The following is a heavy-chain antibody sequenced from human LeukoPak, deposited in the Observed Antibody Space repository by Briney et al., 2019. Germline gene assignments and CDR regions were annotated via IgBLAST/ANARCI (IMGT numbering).Heavy chain of an antibody. V-gene: IGHV1-2*02. CDR3: AREAYCGGDCYSFCF. D-gene: IGHD2-21*02. CDR1: GYTFTGYY. J-gene: IGHJ4*02. CDR2: INPNSGGT. Sequence: ASVKVPCKASGYTFTGYYMHWVRQAPGQGLEWMGWINPNSGGTNYAQKFQGRVTMTRDTSISTAYMELSRLRSDDTAVYYRAREAYCGGDCYSFCFWGQGTLVTVSS.